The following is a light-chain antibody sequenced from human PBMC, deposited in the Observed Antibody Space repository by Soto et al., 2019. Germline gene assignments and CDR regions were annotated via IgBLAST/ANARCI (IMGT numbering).Light chain of an antibody. J-gene: IGKJ1*01. V-gene: IGKV3D-15*01. Sequence: ILVTQSPGTLSLSPGERATLSCRASQSVSNNYLAWYQQKPGQAPRLLIYDASTRATGIPARFSGSGSGTEFTLTISSLQSEDFAVYYCQQYNNWPPWTFGQGTKVDIK. CDR3: QQYNNWPPWT. CDR2: DAS. CDR1: QSVSNN.